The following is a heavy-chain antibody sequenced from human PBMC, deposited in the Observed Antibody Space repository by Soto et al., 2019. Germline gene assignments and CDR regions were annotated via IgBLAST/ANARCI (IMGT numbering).Heavy chain of an antibody. D-gene: IGHD2-15*01. CDR1: GFSFNKFG. J-gene: IGHJ6*02. Sequence: QIQLVQSGGGVVQPGGSLRLSCTASGFSFNKFGMHWVRQTPGKGLEWVASLSYDGNHDFYADSVTGRLIISRDNSKYTLYLQVNALTLDATALYYGVNEKAYFVTVPNATSGMAVWGPGTTVTVSS. CDR2: LSYDGNHD. CDR3: VNEKAYFVTVPNATSGMAV. V-gene: IGHV3-30*18.